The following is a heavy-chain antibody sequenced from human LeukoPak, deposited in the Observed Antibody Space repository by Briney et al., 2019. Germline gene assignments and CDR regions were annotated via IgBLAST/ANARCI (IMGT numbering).Heavy chain of an antibody. Sequence: GGSLRLSCAASGFTFSSYAMSSVPQAPGKGLEWVSAIRGSGGSTYYADSLKGRFTISRDNSKNTLYLQMNSLRAEDTAVYYCAKDRYYGSGSYYRIFDYWGQGTLVTVSS. CDR1: GFTFSSYA. CDR3: AKDRYYGSGSYYRIFDY. J-gene: IGHJ4*02. V-gene: IGHV3-23*01. CDR2: IRGSGGST. D-gene: IGHD3-10*01.